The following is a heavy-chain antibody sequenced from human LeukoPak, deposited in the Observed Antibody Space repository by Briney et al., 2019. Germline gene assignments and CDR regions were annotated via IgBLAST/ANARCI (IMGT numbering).Heavy chain of an antibody. J-gene: IGHJ4*02. D-gene: IGHD2-15*01. V-gene: IGHV3-21*01. CDR3: AKVDSGYVSSTEYCSGGSCSFDY. Sequence: PGGSLRLSCRASGFTFNNYNTEWVRQAPGKGLEWISSISSSGNYIHYADSVKGRFTISRDNGKDSLFLQMSSLRAEDTAVYYCAKVDSGYVSSTEYCSGGSCSFDYWGQGTLVTVSS. CDR2: ISSSGNYI. CDR1: GFTFNNYN.